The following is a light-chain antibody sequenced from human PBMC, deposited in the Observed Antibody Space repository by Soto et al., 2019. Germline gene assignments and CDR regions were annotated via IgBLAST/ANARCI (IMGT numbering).Light chain of an antibody. Sequence: QSVLTQPASVSGSPGQSITISCTGTSSDVGGYNYVSWYQHHPGKAPKLMIYDVSNQPSGVSNRFSGSKSGNTASLTISGLQAEDEADYYCSSYTRGRSLLILGGGTKVTVL. CDR3: SSYTRGRSLLI. CDR1: SSDVGGYNY. V-gene: IGLV2-14*03. J-gene: IGLJ2*01. CDR2: DVS.